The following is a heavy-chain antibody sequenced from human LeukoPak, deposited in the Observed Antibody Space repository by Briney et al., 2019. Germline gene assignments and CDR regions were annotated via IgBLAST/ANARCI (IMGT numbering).Heavy chain of an antibody. V-gene: IGHV4-34*01. CDR3: ARDIPTDYDSSGYYSYNWFDP. CDR2: INHSGST. Sequence: SETLSLTCAVYGGSFSGYYWSWIRQPPGKGLEWIGEINHSGSTNYNPSLKRRVTISVDTSKNQFSLKLSSVTAADTAVYYCARDIPTDYDSSGYYSYNWFDPWGQGTLVTVSS. CDR1: GGSFSGYY. D-gene: IGHD3-22*01. J-gene: IGHJ5*02.